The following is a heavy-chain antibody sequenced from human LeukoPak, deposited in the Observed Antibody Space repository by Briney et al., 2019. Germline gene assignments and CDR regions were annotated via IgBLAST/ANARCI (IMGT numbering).Heavy chain of an antibody. J-gene: IGHJ3*02. CDR2: IYYTGST. CDR1: GGSISTYY. Sequence: SETLSLTCTVSGGSISTYYWSWIRQPPGKGLECIGYIYYTGSTNDNPPLKSRVIISIDTSNNQFSLKLTSVTAADTAVYYCARPPSRIAAAGAPEDAFDIWGQGTMVTVSS. CDR3: ARPPSRIAAAGAPEDAFDI. V-gene: IGHV4-59*08. D-gene: IGHD6-13*01.